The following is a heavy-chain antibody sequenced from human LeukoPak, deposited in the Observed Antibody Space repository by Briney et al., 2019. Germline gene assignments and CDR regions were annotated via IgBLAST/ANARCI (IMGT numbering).Heavy chain of an antibody. V-gene: IGHV3-7*01. CDR1: GFIFSSYW. CDR2: IKPDGSEK. CDR3: AHDWYFDL. Sequence: TGGSLRLPCAASGFIFSSYWMSWVRQAPGKGLEWVANIKPDGSEKYYVDSVKGRFTISRDNAKNSLYLQMDSLRAEDTAVYYCAHDWYFDLWGRGTLVTVSS. J-gene: IGHJ2*01.